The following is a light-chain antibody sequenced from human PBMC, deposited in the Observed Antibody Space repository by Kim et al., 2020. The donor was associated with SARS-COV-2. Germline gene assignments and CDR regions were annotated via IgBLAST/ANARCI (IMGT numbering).Light chain of an antibody. CDR2: END. CDR3: QSYDDGNVL. CDR1: SGGIASNY. Sequence: GKTVTTSRTRSSGGIASNYLQWYRQRPGSAPPPVIFENDQRPSGLPYRFSGSIDTSSNSASLTISGLMTEDEADYYCQSYDDGNVLFGGGTQLTVL. J-gene: IGLJ2*01. V-gene: IGLV6-57*03.